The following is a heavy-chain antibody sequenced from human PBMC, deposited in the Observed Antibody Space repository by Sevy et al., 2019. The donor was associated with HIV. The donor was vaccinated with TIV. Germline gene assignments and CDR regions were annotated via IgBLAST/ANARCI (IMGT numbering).Heavy chain of an antibody. J-gene: IGHJ4*02. Sequence: GGSLRLSCAASGFTFSSYGMHWVRQAPGKGLEWVAFIRYDGSNKYYADSVKGRFTISRDKSKNTLYLQMNSLRAEDTAVYYCAKDYRGVIAAAGTSPLGDYWGQGTLVTVSS. CDR1: GFTFSSYG. CDR2: IRYDGSNK. V-gene: IGHV3-30*02. D-gene: IGHD6-13*01. CDR3: AKDYRGVIAAAGTSPLGDY.